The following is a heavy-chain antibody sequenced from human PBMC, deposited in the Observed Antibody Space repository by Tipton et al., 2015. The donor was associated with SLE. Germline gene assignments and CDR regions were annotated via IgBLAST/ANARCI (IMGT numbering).Heavy chain of an antibody. CDR2: VCNSVST. D-gene: IGHD3-22*01. V-gene: IGHV4-59*08. Sequence: TLSLTCTVSGASVSSFCWNWIRQSPGKGLEWIACVCNSVSTNYDPSLKSRSTISVDTSKNHFSLELTSVTAADTAVYYCARGRVSSNYYRHVNMDFWGQGTLVTVSS. J-gene: IGHJ4*02. CDR1: GASVSSFC. CDR3: ARGRVSSNYYRHVNMDF.